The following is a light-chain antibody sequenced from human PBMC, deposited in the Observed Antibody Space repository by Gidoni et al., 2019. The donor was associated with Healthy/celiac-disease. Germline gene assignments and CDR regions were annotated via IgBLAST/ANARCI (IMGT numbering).Light chain of an antibody. CDR1: QSVLYSSNNKHY. V-gene: IGKV4-1*01. J-gene: IGKJ1*01. CDR2: WAS. CDR3: QQYYSTPWT. Sequence: DIVMTQSPDSLAVSLGERATINCKSSQSVLYSSNNKHYLAWYQQKPGQPPKLLIYWASTRESGVPDRFSGSGYGTDFTRTISSLQAEDVAVYYCQQYYSTPWTFGQGTKVEIK.